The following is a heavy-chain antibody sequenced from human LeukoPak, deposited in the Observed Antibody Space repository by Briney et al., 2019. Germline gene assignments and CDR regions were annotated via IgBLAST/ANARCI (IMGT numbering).Heavy chain of an antibody. CDR1: GYTHTELS. CDR3: ATLGVGQQLAPRGDYYYYYGMDV. V-gene: IGHV1-24*01. J-gene: IGHJ6*02. D-gene: IGHD6-13*01. Sequence: GASVNVSCTVSGYTHTELSMHCVRQAPGKGLGWVGGFDPEDGETIYAQKFQGRVTMTEDTSTDTAYMELSSLRSEDTAVYYCATLGVGQQLAPRGDYYYYYGMDVWGQGTTVTVSS. CDR2: FDPEDGET.